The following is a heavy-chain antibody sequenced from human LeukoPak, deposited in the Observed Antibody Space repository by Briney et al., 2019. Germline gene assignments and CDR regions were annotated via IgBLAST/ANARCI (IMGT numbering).Heavy chain of an antibody. CDR2: IHHSGGT. Sequence: PSETLSLTCAVYGGSFRGYYWSWIRQPPGKGLEWIGEIHHSGGTKYNPSLKSRVTISEDTSKNQLSLKLSSLTAADTAVYYCARGLSSEGFNSCWYFDYWGQGSLVTVSS. CDR1: GGSFRGYY. V-gene: IGHV4-34*01. J-gene: IGHJ4*02. CDR3: ARGLSSEGFNSCWYFDY. D-gene: IGHD6-13*01.